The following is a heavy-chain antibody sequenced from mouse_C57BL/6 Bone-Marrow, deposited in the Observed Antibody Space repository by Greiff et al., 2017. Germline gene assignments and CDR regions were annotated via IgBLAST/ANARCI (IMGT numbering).Heavy chain of an antibody. CDR2: IDPEAGGT. Sequence: VQLQQSGAELVRPGASVTLSCKASGYAFSDSEMHWVKQTPVNGLEWIGAIDPEAGGTAYNQKFKGKAILTADKSSSTAYMELRSLTSEDSAVYYCTRRGTKVVRGTYYAMDYWGQGTSVTVSS. D-gene: IGHD1-1*01. V-gene: IGHV1-15*01. CDR1: GYAFSDSE. J-gene: IGHJ4*01. CDR3: TRRGTKVVRGTYYAMDY.